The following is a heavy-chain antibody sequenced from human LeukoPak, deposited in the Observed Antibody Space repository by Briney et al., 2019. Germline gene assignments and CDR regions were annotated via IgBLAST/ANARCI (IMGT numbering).Heavy chain of an antibody. V-gene: IGHV4-59*08. CDR2: IYYSGST. J-gene: IGHJ4*02. D-gene: IGHD6-13*01. CDR3: ARHPRWDSSWHPYYFDY. CDR1: GGSISSYY. Sequence: SETLSLTCTVSGGSISSYYWSWIRQPPGKGLEWIGYIYYSGSTNYNPSLKSRVTISVDTSKNQFSLKLSSVTAADTAVYYRARHPRWDSSWHPYYFDYWGQGTLVTVSS.